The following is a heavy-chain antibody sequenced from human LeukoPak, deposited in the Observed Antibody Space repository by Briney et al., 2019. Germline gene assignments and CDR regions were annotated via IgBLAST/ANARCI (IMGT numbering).Heavy chain of an antibody. V-gene: IGHV4-4*07. CDR2: IYTSGST. CDR3: ARDAGYDILTGYYAWYY. D-gene: IGHD3-9*01. Sequence: SETLSLTCTVSGGSISSYYWSWIRQPAGKGLEWIGRIYTSGSTNYNPSLKSRVTISVDTSKNQFSLKLSSVTAADTAVYYCARDAGYDILTGYYAWYYWGQGALVTVSS. J-gene: IGHJ4*02. CDR1: GGSISSYY.